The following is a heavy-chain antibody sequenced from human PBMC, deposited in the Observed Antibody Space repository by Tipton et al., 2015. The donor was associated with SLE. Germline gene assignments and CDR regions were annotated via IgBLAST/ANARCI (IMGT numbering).Heavy chain of an antibody. J-gene: IGHJ3*02. D-gene: IGHD5-18*01. CDR2: ISYDGSNK. CDR1: GFTFSSYA. CDR3: AREMAGYRDAFDI. V-gene: IGHV3-30-3*01. Sequence: RSLRLSCAASGFTFSSYAMHWVRQAPGKGLEWVAVISYDGSNKYYADSVKGRFTISRDNSKNTLYLQMNSLRAEDTAVYYCAREMAGYRDAFDIWGQGTMVTVSS.